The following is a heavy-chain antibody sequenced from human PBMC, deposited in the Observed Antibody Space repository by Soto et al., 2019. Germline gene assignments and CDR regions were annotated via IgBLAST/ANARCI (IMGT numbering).Heavy chain of an antibody. CDR1: GYTFTRYG. D-gene: IGHD5-12*01. CDR3: ARDSILDIVATSNPPFDY. V-gene: IGHV1-18*01. J-gene: IGHJ4*02. Sequence: GSSVKYSCTASGYTFTRYGIRWGRHASGHGLEWMGWISAYNGNTNYAQKLQGRVTMTTDTSTSTAYMELRSLRSDDTAVYYCARDSILDIVATSNPPFDYWGQGTLVTVSS. CDR2: ISAYNGNT.